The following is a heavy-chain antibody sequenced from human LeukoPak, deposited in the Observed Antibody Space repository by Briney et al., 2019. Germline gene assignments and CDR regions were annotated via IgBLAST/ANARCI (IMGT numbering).Heavy chain of an antibody. V-gene: IGHV5-51*01. J-gene: IGHJ4*02. Sequence: GESLKIPCKGSGYSFTHYWVGWVRQLPGKGLEWMGVIYPGDYDTRYSPSFQGQVTISADKSISTAYLQWSSLRASDTAVYYCARAMVRGVLTTYFDYWGQGTLVTVSS. D-gene: IGHD3-10*01. CDR1: GYSFTHYW. CDR3: ARAMVRGVLTTYFDY. CDR2: IYPGDYDT.